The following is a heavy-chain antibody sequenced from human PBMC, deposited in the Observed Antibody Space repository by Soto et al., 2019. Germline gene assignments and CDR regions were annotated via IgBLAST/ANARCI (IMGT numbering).Heavy chain of an antibody. CDR2: ISYDGSNK. V-gene: IGHV3-30-3*01. J-gene: IGHJ4*02. Sequence: QVQLVESGGGVVQPGRSLRLSCAASGFTFSSYAMHWVRQAPGKGLEWVAVISYDGSNKYYADSVKGRFTISRDNSKNTLYLQMNSLRAEDTAVYYCARTDMYSSSWYDYWGQGTLVTVSS. CDR3: ARTDMYSSSWYDY. D-gene: IGHD6-13*01. CDR1: GFTFSSYA.